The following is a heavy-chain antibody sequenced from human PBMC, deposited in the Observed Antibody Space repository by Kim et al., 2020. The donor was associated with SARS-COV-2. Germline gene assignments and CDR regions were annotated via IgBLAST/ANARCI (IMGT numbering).Heavy chain of an antibody. Sequence: PPRKSRATITVDTSKNQFSLKLSSVTAADTAVYCCARSTFGDGYNYPFDYWGQGTLVTVSS. V-gene: IGHV4-34*11. CDR3: ARSTFGDGYNYPFDY. D-gene: IGHD5-12*01. J-gene: IGHJ4*02.